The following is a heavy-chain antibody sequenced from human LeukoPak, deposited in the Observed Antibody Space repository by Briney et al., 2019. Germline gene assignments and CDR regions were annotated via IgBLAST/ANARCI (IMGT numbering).Heavy chain of an antibody. CDR1: GFTFSNYG. CDR3: AKDVARGVDAYSNYHDY. Sequence: GGSLRLSCTASGFTFSNYGMHWVRQAPGKGLEWVAFIRYDGSNKYYADSAKGRFTISRDNSKNTLYLQMNGLRAEDTAVYHCAKDVARGVDAYSNYHDYWGQGTLVTVSS. D-gene: IGHD4-11*01. V-gene: IGHV3-30*02. CDR2: IRYDGSNK. J-gene: IGHJ4*02.